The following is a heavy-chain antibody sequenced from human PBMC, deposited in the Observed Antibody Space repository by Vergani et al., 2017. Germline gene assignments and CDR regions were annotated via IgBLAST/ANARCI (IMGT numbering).Heavy chain of an antibody. V-gene: IGHV3-23*01. J-gene: IGHJ3*02. CDR2: ISGSGGST. Sequence: EVQLLESGGGLVQPGGSLRLSCAASGFTFSSYAMSWVRQAPGKGLEWVSAISGSGGSTYYADSVKGRFTISRDNSKNTLYLQMNSLRAEDTAVYYCARGFWGTRGAFDIWGQGTMVTVSS. CDR1: GFTFSSYA. D-gene: IGHD3-10*01. CDR3: ARGFWGTRGAFDI.